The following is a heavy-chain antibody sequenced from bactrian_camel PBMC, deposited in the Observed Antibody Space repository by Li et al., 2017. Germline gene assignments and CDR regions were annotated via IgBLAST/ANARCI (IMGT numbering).Heavy chain of an antibody. CDR3: AADGPPCRRATMTFEYNF. J-gene: IGHJ4*01. V-gene: IGHV3S53*01. CDR2: IDNDGST. CDR1: GYSVSKGY. D-gene: IGHD4*01. Sequence: HVQLVESGGGSVQAGGSPRLSCVASGYSVSKGYMAWFRQAPGSEREGVAAIDNDGSTSYADSVKGRFTISKDNARNTLYLQMNSLKPEDTAMYYCAADGPPCRRATMTFEYNFWGQGTQVTVS.